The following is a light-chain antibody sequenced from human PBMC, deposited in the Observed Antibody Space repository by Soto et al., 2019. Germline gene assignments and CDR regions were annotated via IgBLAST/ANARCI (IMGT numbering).Light chain of an antibody. Sequence: EIVLTQSPGTLSLAPGKGAALSCRASQSVSSSYFAGSEQRPGQAPRLLIYGASSRATGIPDRFSGSGSGTDFTLTISRLEHEDFAVYYCQQYGSSPRTFGKGTKVDIK. CDR2: GAS. J-gene: IGKJ1*01. CDR1: QSVSSSY. V-gene: IGKV3-20*01. CDR3: QQYGSSPRT.